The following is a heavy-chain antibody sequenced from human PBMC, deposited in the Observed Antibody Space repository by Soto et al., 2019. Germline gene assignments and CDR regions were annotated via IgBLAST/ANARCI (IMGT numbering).Heavy chain of an antibody. D-gene: IGHD1-1*01. Sequence: TSEPLSLTCTVSGGSISNYYWNWIRQSPGKGLEWIGYIYSSGSTHYNPSLQNRVTISIDTSKNQVSLKVNSVTAADTAGYYCARWNEGSDYWGQGTLVTAPQ. CDR1: GGSISNYY. CDR3: ARWNEGSDY. CDR2: IYSSGST. J-gene: IGHJ4*02. V-gene: IGHV4-59*12.